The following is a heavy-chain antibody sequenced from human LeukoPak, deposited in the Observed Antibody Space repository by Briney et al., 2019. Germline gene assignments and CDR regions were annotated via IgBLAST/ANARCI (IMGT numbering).Heavy chain of an antibody. CDR3: AKGGSGWYGHFDH. V-gene: IGHV3-23*01. J-gene: IGHJ4*02. CDR1: GFTFSSYW. CDR2: ISTSGAST. D-gene: IGHD6-19*01. Sequence: GGSLRLSCAASGFTFSSYWMNWARQAPGKGLEWVSGISTSGASTYSADSVKGRFTISRDNSKNTFFLQMNSLRVEDTAVYYCAKGGSGWYGHFDHWGQGALVTVSS.